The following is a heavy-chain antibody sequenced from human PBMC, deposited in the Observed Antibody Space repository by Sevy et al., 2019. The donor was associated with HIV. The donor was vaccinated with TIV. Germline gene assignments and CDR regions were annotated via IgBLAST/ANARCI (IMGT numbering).Heavy chain of an antibody. V-gene: IGHV3-11*01. Sequence: GGSLRLSCAASGFTFSDYYMSWIRQAPGKGLEWISYFSGSGSTIYNADSVKGRFTISRDNAKNSLYLQMNSLRAEDTAVYYCARDHVKDGDLGDYYYYAMDVWGQGTTVTVSS. CDR1: GFTFSDYY. CDR2: FSGSGSTI. J-gene: IGHJ6*02. CDR3: ARDHVKDGDLGDYYYYAMDV. D-gene: IGHD4-17*01.